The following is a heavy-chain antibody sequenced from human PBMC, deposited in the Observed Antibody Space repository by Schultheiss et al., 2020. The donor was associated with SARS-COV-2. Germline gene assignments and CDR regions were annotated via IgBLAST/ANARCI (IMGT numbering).Heavy chain of an antibody. CDR2: ISYDGSNK. CDR3: ARGDYGDSDSAPDY. V-gene: IGHV3-30*01. J-gene: IGHJ4*02. D-gene: IGHD4-17*01. Sequence: GESLKISCAASGFTFSSYAMHWVRQAPGKGLEWVAVISYDGSNKYFADSVKGRFTISRDNSKNTLYLQMNSLRPEDTAVYYCARGDYGDSDSAPDYWGQGTLVTVSS. CDR1: GFTFSSYA.